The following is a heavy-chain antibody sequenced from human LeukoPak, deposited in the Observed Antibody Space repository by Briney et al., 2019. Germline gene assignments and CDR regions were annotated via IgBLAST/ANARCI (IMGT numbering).Heavy chain of an antibody. D-gene: IGHD3-10*01. CDR3: ARAIRGSKIASRYYFYYMDV. Sequence: SVKVSCKASGGTFSSYATSWVRQAPGQGLEWMGGIIPIFGTANYAQKFQGRVTTTADKSTSTAYMELSSLRSEDTAVYYCARAIRGSKIASRYYFYYMDVWGKGTTVTVSS. V-gene: IGHV1-69*06. CDR2: IIPIFGTA. J-gene: IGHJ6*03. CDR1: GGTFSSYA.